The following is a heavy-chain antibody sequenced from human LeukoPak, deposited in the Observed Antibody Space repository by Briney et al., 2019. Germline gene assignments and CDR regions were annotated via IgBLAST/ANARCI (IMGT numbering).Heavy chain of an antibody. CDR1: GGSISSSTYY. V-gene: IGHV4-39*01. J-gene: IGHJ4*02. CDR2: RKYSGSI. CDR3: ERRLGGSGTYYFDY. Sequence: SETLSLTCTVSGGSISSSTYYCGWIRQPPGKWLDLIGIRKYSGSIYYNPSRKSRVTISVDTYKNQFSLKMSSVTAEDTVVYFCERRLGGSGTYYFDYWGQGTLVTVSS. D-gene: IGHD3-10*01.